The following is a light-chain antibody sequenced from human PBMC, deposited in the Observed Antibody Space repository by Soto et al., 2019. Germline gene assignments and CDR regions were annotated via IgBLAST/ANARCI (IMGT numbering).Light chain of an antibody. J-gene: IGKJ4*01. V-gene: IGKV1-33*01. CDR3: QPYDNLPLT. Sequence: QMTQSPSSLYASVGDRVTLTCQASQDISNYLNWYQQKPGKAAKLLIYDASNLETGVTSRFSGSGSGTDFTLTISSLQPEDIATYYCQPYDNLPLTFGGGTQVDIK. CDR1: QDISNY. CDR2: DAS.